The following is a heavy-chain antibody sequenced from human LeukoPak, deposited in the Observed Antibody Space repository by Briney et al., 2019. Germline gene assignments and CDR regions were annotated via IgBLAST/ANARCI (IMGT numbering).Heavy chain of an antibody. CDR3: ARIRDGYNDAYDL. CDR2: ISAYNANT. J-gene: IGHJ3*01. CDR1: GYSFTRYG. Sequence: AGVTVSCMDSGYSFTRYGISWVRPAPGQGLEWMGWISAYNANTNYAPKLQGRVTMNTDTSSRTAYMELRSLRADDPAIYYCARIRDGYNDAYDLWGQGTVVTVP. V-gene: IGHV1-18*01. D-gene: IGHD5-24*01.